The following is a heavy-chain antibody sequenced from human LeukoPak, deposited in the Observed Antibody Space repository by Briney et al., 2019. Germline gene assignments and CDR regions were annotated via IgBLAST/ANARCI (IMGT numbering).Heavy chain of an antibody. CDR1: GFTFSSYS. D-gene: IGHD6-13*01. Sequence: GGSLRLSCAASGFTFSSYSMNWVRQAPGKGLEWVSYISSSSSTIYYADSVKGRFTISRDNSKNTLYLQMNSLRAEDTAVYYCARDTGIAAAANFDYWGQGTLVTVSS. J-gene: IGHJ4*02. CDR3: ARDTGIAAAANFDY. CDR2: ISSSSSTI. V-gene: IGHV3-48*01.